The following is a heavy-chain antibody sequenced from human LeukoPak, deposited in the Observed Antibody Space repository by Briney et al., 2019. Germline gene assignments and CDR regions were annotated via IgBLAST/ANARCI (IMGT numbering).Heavy chain of an antibody. CDR3: AGCYYDSSGYYYFDY. Sequence: GASVKVSCKASGYTFSGHYMHWVRQAPGQGLEWMGWIKPSSGATNYAQKFRGRVTMTRDTSNRTSYMELSRLRSDDTALYYCAGCYYDSSGYYYFDYWGQGTLVTVSS. CDR1: GYTFSGHY. J-gene: IGHJ4*02. CDR2: IKPSSGAT. V-gene: IGHV1-2*02. D-gene: IGHD3-22*01.